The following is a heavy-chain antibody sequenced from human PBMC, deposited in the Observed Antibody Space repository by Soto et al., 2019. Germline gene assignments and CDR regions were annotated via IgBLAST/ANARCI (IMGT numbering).Heavy chain of an antibody. V-gene: IGHV3-23*01. CDR1: GFTFSNYA. Sequence: EVQLLESGGGLVQPGGSLRLSCAASGFTFSNYAMTWVRQAPGKGLEWVSGISGSGSSIYDADSVKGRFTISRDNSKNTLYLQMNSLRAEDTAVYYCAKGGDSSSWKNWFDPWGQGTLVTVSS. CDR2: ISGSGSSI. CDR3: AKGGDSSSWKNWFDP. D-gene: IGHD6-13*01. J-gene: IGHJ5*02.